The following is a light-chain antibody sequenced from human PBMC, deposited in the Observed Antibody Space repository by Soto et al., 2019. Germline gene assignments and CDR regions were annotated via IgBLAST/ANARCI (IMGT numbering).Light chain of an antibody. V-gene: IGKV1-33*01. CDR2: DAS. Sequence: DIQMTQSPSSLSASVGDRVTITCQASHAISIFLNWFQQKPAEAPKLLIFDASNLEIGVPSRFSGRGSGTDFTFTISSLQPEDIATYFCQQYDKFPPTFGQGTKLEIK. CDR1: HAISIF. CDR3: QQYDKFPPT. J-gene: IGKJ2*01.